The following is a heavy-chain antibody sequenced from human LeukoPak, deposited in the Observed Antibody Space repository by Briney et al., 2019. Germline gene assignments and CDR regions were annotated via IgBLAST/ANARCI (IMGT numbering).Heavy chain of an antibody. Sequence: PGGSLRLSCAASGFTFSDYYMSWIRQAPGKGLEWVSYISSSGSTIYYADSVKGRFTISRDNAKNSLYLQMNSLRAEDTAVYYCARNYPDFITHVPHGAFDIWGQGTMVTVSS. CDR2: ISSSGSTI. V-gene: IGHV3-11*04. CDR1: GFTFSDYY. J-gene: IGHJ3*02. CDR3: ARNYPDFITHVPHGAFDI. D-gene: IGHD3-10*01.